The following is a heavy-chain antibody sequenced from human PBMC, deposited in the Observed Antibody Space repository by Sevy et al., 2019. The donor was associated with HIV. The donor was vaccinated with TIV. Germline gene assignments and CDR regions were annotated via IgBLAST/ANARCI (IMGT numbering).Heavy chain of an antibody. CDR2: ISRSGTTI. CDR3: ARENTMIEEPGWFDP. J-gene: IGHJ5*02. D-gene: IGHD3-22*01. Sequence: GGSLRLSCAASGFTFSDYYMSWIRQAPGKGLERVSYISRSGTTINYADSVKGRFTISRDNAKNSLYLQMNSLRAEDTAVYYCARENTMIEEPGWFDPWGQGTLVTVSS. V-gene: IGHV3-11*01. CDR1: GFTFSDYY.